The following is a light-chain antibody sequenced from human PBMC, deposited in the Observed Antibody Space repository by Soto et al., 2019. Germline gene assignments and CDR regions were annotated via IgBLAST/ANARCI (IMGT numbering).Light chain of an antibody. CDR1: HSVSINY. CDR3: QQYAATLWP. J-gene: IGKJ1*01. V-gene: IGKV3-20*01. CDR2: GAS. Sequence: EIVLTQSAGALSSSPGETITISCRASHSVSINYLAWYQQKPGQAPRLLVYGASSRATGIPDRFSGSGSGTALGINIIRLEPDDFAVYFCQQYAATLWPLAQGNKV.